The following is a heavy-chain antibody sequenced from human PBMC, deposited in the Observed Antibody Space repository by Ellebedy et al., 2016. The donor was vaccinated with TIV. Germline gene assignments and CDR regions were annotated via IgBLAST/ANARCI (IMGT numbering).Heavy chain of an antibody. J-gene: IGHJ4*02. CDR3: VTQRGLE. D-gene: IGHD1-1*01. CDR1: GFTFSNYW. V-gene: IGHV3-7*01. Sequence: GGSLRLXXAASGFTFSNYWMNWVRQAPGKGLEWVANIKEGGTKRYYVDSVKGRFSISRDDAKNSIYLQMNSLRVEDTAIYYCVTQRGLEWGQGTLVTVSS. CDR2: IKEGGTKR.